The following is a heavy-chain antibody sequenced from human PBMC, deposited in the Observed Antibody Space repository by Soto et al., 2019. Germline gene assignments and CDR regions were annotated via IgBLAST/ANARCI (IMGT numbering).Heavy chain of an antibody. D-gene: IGHD7-27*01. V-gene: IGHV3-74*01. CDR2: LNPNGTFT. Sequence: EVQLVESGGGLVQPGGSLRLSCAGSGFTFSGYWMHWVRQAPGKGPVWVSRLNPNGTFTTNADSVKGRFTISRDNAKNTVYLQMNSLRGDDTAVYYCVRGGTSTTYWGLFYNWGQGTLVTVSS. J-gene: IGHJ4*02. CDR3: VRGGTSTTYWGLFYN. CDR1: GFTFSGYW.